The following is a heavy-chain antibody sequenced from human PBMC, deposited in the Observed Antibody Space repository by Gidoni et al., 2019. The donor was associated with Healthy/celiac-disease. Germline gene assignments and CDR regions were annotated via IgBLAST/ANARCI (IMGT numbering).Heavy chain of an antibody. CDR3: AKTLAEGYGGRTWC. J-gene: IGHJ4*02. CDR2: IGTGGDT. CDR1: GFAFSSYA. Sequence: EDQLVESEGGLVQPGGSLRPSCAASGFAFSSYALHWVRRAPGKGLEWVSAIGTGGDTYYADSVMGRFTISRDNAKKSLYLHMNSLIAEDMAVYYCAKTLAEGYGGRTWCWGQGTLVTVSS. V-gene: IGHV3-13*01. D-gene: IGHD2-15*01.